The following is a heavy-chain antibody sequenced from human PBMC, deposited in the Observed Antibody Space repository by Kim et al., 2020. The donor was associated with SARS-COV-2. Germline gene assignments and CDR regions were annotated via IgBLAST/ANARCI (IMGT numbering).Heavy chain of an antibody. CDR3: ARRAGP. CDR2: YSGGST. V-gene: IGHV3-53*01. Sequence: YSGGSTYYADSVKGRFTISRDNSKNTLYLQMNSRRAEDTAVYYCARRAGPWGQGTLVTVSS. J-gene: IGHJ5*02.